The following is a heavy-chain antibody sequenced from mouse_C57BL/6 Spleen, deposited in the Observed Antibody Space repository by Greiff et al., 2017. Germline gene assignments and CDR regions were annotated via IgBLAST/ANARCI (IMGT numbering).Heavy chain of an antibody. CDR2: IDPEDGDT. J-gene: IGHJ1*03. D-gene: IGHD1-1*01. Sequence: VQLQQSGAELVRPGASVKLSCTASGFNITDYYMHWVKQRPEQGLEWIGRIDPEDGDTEYAPKFQGKATMTADTSSNTAYLQLSSLTSEDTAVYYCTYGSRGYFDVWGTGTTVTVSS. CDR1: GFNITDYY. V-gene: IGHV14-1*01. CDR3: TYGSRGYFDV.